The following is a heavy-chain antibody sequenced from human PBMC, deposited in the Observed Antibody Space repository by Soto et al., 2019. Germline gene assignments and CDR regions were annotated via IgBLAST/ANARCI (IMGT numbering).Heavy chain of an antibody. V-gene: IGHV3-72*01. CDR2: TRNKDNSYTT. J-gene: IGHJ4*02. CDR3: ATFHSSGWPSFDY. CDR1: GFTFSDHS. Sequence: EVQLVESGGGLVQPGGSLRLSCAASGFTFSDHSMDWVHQAPGKGLEWVGRTRNKDNSYTTEYAASVKGRFTISRDDSKSSLYLQMNSLKTEDTAVYYCATFHSSGWPSFDYWGQGTLVTVSS. D-gene: IGHD6-19*01.